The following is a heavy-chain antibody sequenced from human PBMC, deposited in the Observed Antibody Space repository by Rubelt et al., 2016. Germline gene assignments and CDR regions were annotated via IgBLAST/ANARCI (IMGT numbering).Heavy chain of an antibody. D-gene: IGHD3-10*01. CDR1: GGSISSGGYY. J-gene: IGHJ4*02. Sequence: QVQLQESGPGLVKPSQTLSLTCTVSGGSISSGGYYWSWIRQHPGKGLEWIGYIYYSGSTYYNPSLKSRVTISVETSKNQFSLKLSSVTAADTAVYYCARGGFGEGKYYFDYWGQGTLVTVSS. CDR2: IYYSGST. V-gene: IGHV4-31*03. CDR3: ARGGFGEGKYYFDY.